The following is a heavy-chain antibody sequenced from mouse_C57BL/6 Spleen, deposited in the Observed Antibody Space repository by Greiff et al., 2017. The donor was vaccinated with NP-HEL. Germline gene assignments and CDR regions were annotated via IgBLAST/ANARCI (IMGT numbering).Heavy chain of an antibody. CDR1: GFSLTSYG. D-gene: IGHD2-4*01. V-gene: IGHV2-6-1*01. J-gene: IGHJ1*03. CDR3: ARQDYAGNFDV. CDR2: IWRGGGT. Sequence: VQRVESGPGLVAPSQSLSITCTVSGFSLTSYGVHWVRQRPGKGLEWLGVIWRGGGTTYNSALKSRLSISKEDSKSHGVLKMNSLPPDDTAMYYSARQDYAGNFDVWGTGTTVTVSS.